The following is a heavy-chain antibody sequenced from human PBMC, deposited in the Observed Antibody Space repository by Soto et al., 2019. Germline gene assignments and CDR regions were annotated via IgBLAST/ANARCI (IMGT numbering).Heavy chain of an antibody. D-gene: IGHD4-17*01. J-gene: IGHJ4*02. CDR1: GFNFSNAG. Sequence: GGSLILSCKASGFNFSNAGMTWVRQAPGKGLEWVGRIKSKSDGGTTDYAATLKGRFAISRHDSKNTLYLEMNSLKTEDTAVFYCTKRPPPNGDSCFDFWGQGTLVTVSS. V-gene: IGHV3-15*07. CDR3: TKRPPPNGDSCFDF. CDR2: IKSKSDGGTT.